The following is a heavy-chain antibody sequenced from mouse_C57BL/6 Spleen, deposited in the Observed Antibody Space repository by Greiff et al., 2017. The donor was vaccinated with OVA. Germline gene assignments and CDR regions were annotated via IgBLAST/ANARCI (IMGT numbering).Heavy chain of an antibody. V-gene: IGHV1-53*01. CDR1: GYTFTSYW. CDR3: ARLITTVSGGVDY. CDR2: LTPSNGGT. Sequence: VQLQQPVTELVKPGASVKLSCKASGYTFTSYWLHWVKQRPGQGLEWIVNLTPSNGGTNYNEKFKSKATLTVDKYSSPAYMQLSSLTSEDSAVDYGARLITTVSGGVDYWGQGTTLTVSS. J-gene: IGHJ2*01. D-gene: IGHD1-1*01.